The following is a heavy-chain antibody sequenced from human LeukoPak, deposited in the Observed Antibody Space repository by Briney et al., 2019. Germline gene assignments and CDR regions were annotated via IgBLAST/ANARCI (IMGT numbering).Heavy chain of an antibody. D-gene: IGHD3-10*01. J-gene: IGHJ3*02. CDR2: IYSGGST. CDR1: EFSVGSNY. CDR3: ARGLLWLGAFDI. V-gene: IGHV3-66*01. Sequence: GGSLRLSCAASEFSVGSNYMTWVRQAPGKGLEWVSLIYSGGSTYYADSVKGRFTISRDNSKNTLYLQMNSLRAEDTAVYYCARGLLWLGAFDIWGQGTMVTVSS.